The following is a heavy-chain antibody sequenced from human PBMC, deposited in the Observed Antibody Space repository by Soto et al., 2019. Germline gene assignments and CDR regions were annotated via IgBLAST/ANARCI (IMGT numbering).Heavy chain of an antibody. CDR3: TRFSDYPLRYYYYGMDV. CDR2: ISAYNGNT. V-gene: IGHV1-18*04. D-gene: IGHD4-17*01. J-gene: IGHJ6*02. CDR1: GYTFTSYG. Sequence: GASVKVSCKTSGYTFTSYGISWVRQAPGQGLEWMGWISAYNGNTNYAQKLQGRVTMTTDTSTSTAYMELRSLRSDDTAVYYCTRFSDYPLRYYYYGMDVWGQGTTVTVSS.